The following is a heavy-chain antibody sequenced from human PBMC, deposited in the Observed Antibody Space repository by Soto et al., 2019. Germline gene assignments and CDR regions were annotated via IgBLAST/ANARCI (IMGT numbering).Heavy chain of an antibody. D-gene: IGHD4-17*01. CDR2: LWYGGSQK. CDR3: ARSNGGWYFYL. Sequence: QAQLAESGGGVVQPGRSLRLSCAASGFSFSNSAMHWVRQAPGKGLEWVAVLWYGGSQKSYANSVKGRFTISRDNSNNTLYLQMNSLRAEDTAVYYCARSNGGWYFYLWGRGTPVTVSS. V-gene: IGHV3-33*01. CDR1: GFSFSNSA. J-gene: IGHJ2*01.